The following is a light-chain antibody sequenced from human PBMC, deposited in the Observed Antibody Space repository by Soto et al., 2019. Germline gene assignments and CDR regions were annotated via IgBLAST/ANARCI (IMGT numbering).Light chain of an antibody. CDR3: SSYTSSSTRV. Sequence: QSALTQPASVSGSTGQSITISCTGTSRDVGGYKYVSWYQQHPGKAPKLMIYDIRNRPSGVSNRFSGSKSGNTASLTISGLQAEDEADYYCSSYTSSSTRVFGTGTKLTVL. J-gene: IGLJ1*01. CDR2: DIR. V-gene: IGLV2-14*03. CDR1: SRDVGGYKY.